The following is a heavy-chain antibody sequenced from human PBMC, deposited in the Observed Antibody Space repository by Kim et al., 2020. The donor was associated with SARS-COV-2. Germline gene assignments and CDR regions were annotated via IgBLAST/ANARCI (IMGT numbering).Heavy chain of an antibody. D-gene: IGHD6-13*01. CDR3: ASPTRGYSSSSWSYYYGMDV. Sequence: SVKVSCKASGGTFSSYAISWVRQAPGQGLEWMGGIIPIFGTANYAQKFQGRVTITADESTSTAYMELSSLRSEDTAVYYCASPTRGYSSSSWSYYYGMDVWGQGTTVTVSS. J-gene: IGHJ6*02. CDR1: GGTFSSYA. V-gene: IGHV1-69*13. CDR2: IIPIFGTA.